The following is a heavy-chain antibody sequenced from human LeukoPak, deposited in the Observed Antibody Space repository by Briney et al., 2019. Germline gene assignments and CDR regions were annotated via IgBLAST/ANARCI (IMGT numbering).Heavy chain of an antibody. Sequence: PGGSLRLSCAASGFTFGDYAMHWVRQAPGKGLEWVSGISWNSGSIGYADSVKGRFTISRDNAKNSLYLQMNSLRAEDTALYYCAVISGYCSSTSCLDAFDIWGQGTMVTVSS. J-gene: IGHJ3*02. CDR2: ISWNSGSI. CDR3: AVISGYCSSTSCLDAFDI. D-gene: IGHD2-2*01. CDR1: GFTFGDYA. V-gene: IGHV3-9*01.